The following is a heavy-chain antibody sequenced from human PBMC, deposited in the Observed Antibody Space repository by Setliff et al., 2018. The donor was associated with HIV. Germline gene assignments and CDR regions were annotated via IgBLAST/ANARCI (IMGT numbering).Heavy chain of an antibody. CDR2: INHSGST. V-gene: IGHV4-38-2*01. J-gene: IGHJ4*02. Sequence: SETLSLTCAVSSYSISSGYYWGWIRQPPGKGLEWIGEINHSGSTNYNPSLNSRVIISVDRSKNQFSLKLNSVTAADTAVYYCVRVPDYWGQGTLVTVSS. CDR1: SYSISSGYY. CDR3: VRVPDY.